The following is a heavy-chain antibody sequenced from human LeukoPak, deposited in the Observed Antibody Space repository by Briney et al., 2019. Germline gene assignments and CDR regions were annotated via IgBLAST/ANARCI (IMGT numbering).Heavy chain of an antibody. J-gene: IGHJ4*02. CDR2: IYYSGST. Sequence: PSETLSLTCTVSSGSISSGSYYWGWIRQPPGKGLEWIGNIYYSGSTNYNPSLKSRVTISVDTSKNQFSLRLSSVTAADTAVYYCAGVTGYIVEDYFDYWGQGTLVTVSS. CDR3: AGVTGYIVEDYFDY. CDR1: SGSISSGSYY. D-gene: IGHD3-22*01. V-gene: IGHV4-61*01.